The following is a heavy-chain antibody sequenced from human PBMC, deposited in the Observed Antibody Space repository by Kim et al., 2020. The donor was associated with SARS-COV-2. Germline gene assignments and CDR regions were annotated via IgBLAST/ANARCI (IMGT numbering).Heavy chain of an antibody. CDR3: TTSLNF. CDR2: SGTTI. J-gene: IGHJ4*02. V-gene: IGHV3-48*02. Sequence: SGTTIYYADSAKGRFTISRDIGQNSLFLQMDSLRDADTAVYYCTTSLNFWGQGTLVTVSS.